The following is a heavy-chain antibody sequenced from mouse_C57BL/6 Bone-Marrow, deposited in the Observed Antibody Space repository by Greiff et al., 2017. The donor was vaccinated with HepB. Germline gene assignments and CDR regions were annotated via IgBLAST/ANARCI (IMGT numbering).Heavy chain of an antibody. D-gene: IGHD2-2*01. CDR3: ARVVMTRYYYAMDY. CDR2: IHPNSGST. Sequence: VQLQQPGAELVKPGASVKLSCKASGYTFTSYWMHWVKQRPGQGLEWIGMIHPNSGSTNYNEKFKSKATLTVDKSSSTAYMQLSSLTSEDSAVYYCARVVMTRYYYAMDYWGQGTSVTVSS. CDR1: GYTFTSYW. V-gene: IGHV1-64*01. J-gene: IGHJ4*01.